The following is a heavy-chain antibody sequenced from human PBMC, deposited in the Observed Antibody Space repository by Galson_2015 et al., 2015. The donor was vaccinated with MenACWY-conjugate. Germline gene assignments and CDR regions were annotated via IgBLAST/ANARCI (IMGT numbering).Heavy chain of an antibody. D-gene: IGHD1-1*01. Sequence: SLRLSCAASGFTSNNYWMHWVRQPPGKGLEWISYIKADGSFSNYADSVKGRFTISTDNAKNMVYLQMDGLGDEDTAVYLCARDNNWSFDSWGQGTLVTVSS. CDR1: GFTSNNYW. J-gene: IGHJ4*02. CDR3: ARDNNWSFDS. V-gene: IGHV3-74*01. CDR2: IKADGSFS.